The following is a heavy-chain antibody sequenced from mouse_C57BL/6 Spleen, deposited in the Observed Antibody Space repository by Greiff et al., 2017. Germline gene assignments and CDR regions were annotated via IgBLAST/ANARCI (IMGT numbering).Heavy chain of an antibody. D-gene: IGHD1-1*01. CDR1: GYSITSCYY. CDR3: ARYYYGSEAY. Sequence: EVQLQESGPGLVKPSPSLSLTCSVTGYSITSCYYWNWIRQFPGNKLEWMGYTSYHGSNNYNPSLKNRISITLDTSKNQFYLKLNSVTTEDTATYYCARYYYGSEAYWGQGTLVTVSA. V-gene: IGHV3-6*01. J-gene: IGHJ3*01. CDR2: TSYHGSN.